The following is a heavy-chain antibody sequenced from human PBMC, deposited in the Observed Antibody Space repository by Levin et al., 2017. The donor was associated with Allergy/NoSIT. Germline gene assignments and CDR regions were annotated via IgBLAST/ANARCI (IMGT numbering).Heavy chain of an antibody. J-gene: IGHJ4*02. CDR2: ISSSSSYI. CDR3: ARGASVTMIVVVIAY. D-gene: IGHD3-22*01. CDR1: GFTFSSYS. V-gene: IGHV3-21*01. Sequence: AGESLKISCAASGFTFSSYSMNWVRQAPGKGLEWVSSISSSSSYIYYADSVKGRFTISRDNAKNSLYLQMNSLRAEDTAVYYCARGASVTMIVVVIAYWGQGTLVTVSS.